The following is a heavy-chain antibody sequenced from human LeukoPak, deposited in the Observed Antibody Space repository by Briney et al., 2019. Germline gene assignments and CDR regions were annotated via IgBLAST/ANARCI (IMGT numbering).Heavy chain of an antibody. J-gene: IGHJ4*02. Sequence: PSETLSLTCAVYGGSFSNYYWSWIRQPPGKGLEWIGEMNQSGNTDYNPSLKSRVTISVDTSKNQFSLNLSSVTAADTAVYYCARGLRYSQSYVAEYWGLGTLVTVSS. CDR1: GGSFSNYY. V-gene: IGHV4-34*01. D-gene: IGHD5-12*01. CDR3: ARGLRYSQSYVAEY. CDR2: MNQSGNT.